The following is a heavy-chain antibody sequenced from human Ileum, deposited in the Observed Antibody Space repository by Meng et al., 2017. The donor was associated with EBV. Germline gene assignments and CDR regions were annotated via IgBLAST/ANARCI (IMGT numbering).Heavy chain of an antibody. J-gene: IGHJ4*02. V-gene: IGHV4-34*01. CDR2: INHSGRT. CDR3: ARGHDYGDYASDY. D-gene: IGHD4-17*01. Sequence: QGQVQQGGEGLLKPSGPLSLTWSGDGGSFIGYHWSWIRQPPGKGLAWIGEINHSGRTNYNPSLRSRVTISVDTSKNQFSLKLSFVTAADTAVYYCARGHDYGDYASDYWGQGTLVTVSS. CDR1: GGSFIGYH.